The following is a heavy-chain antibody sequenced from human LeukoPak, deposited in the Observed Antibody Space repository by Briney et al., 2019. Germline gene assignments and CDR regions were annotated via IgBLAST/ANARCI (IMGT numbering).Heavy chain of an antibody. CDR3: AIYMVRGVIGNY. Sequence: SETLSLTCAVYGGSFSGYYWSWIRQPPGKGLEWIGEINHSGSTNYNPSLKSRVTISVDTSKNQFSLKLSSVTAADTAVYYCAIYMVRGVIGNYWGQGTLVTVSS. V-gene: IGHV4-34*01. CDR2: INHSGST. J-gene: IGHJ4*02. D-gene: IGHD3-10*01. CDR1: GGSFSGYY.